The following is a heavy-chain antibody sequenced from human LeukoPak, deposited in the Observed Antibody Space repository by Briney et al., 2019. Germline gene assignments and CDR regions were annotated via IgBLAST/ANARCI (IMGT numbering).Heavy chain of an antibody. V-gene: IGHV4-61*01. Sequence: SETLSLTCTVSGGSVSSGSYYWSWIRQPPGKGLEWIGYIYYSGSTNYNPSLKSRVTISVDTSKNQFSLKLSSVTAADTAVYYCAKRPRVRHASGWSAPWGQGTLVTVSS. CDR1: GGSVSSGSYY. D-gene: IGHD6-25*01. CDR3: AKRPRVRHASGWSAP. J-gene: IGHJ5*02. CDR2: IYYSGST.